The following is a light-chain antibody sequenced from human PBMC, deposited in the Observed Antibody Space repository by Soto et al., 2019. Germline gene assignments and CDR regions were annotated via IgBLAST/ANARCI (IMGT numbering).Light chain of an antibody. CDR2: DAS. Sequence: AIQFTHSPSSLSASVGDRVTITCRSSQGISSALAWYQQKPGKAPKLLIYDASSLESGVPSRFSGSGSGTDFTLTISSLQPEDFATYYCQQFNNYPPLTLGGGTKVDIK. CDR3: QQFNNYPPLT. J-gene: IGKJ4*01. V-gene: IGKV1D-13*01. CDR1: QGISSA.